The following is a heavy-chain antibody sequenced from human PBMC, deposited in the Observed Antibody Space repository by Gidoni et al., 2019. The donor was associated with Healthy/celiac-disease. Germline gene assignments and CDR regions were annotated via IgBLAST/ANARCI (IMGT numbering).Heavy chain of an antibody. D-gene: IGHD3-9*01. CDR3: ARTHLITIFGEGWLSY. CDR1: GGSVSCSGYY. V-gene: IGHV4-31*03. J-gene: IGHJ4*02. Sequence: QVQLQVPGRGLVKPSHTLSLTCTVSGGSVSCSGYYWSWLRQHPGKGLEWIGYIYYSGSTYYNPSLKSRVTISVATSTKQFSLKLCSVTAADAAVYYCARTHLITIFGEGWLSYWGQGTLVTVSS. CDR2: IYYSGST.